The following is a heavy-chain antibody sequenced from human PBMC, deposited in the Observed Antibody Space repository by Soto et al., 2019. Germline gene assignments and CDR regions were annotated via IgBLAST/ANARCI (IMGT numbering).Heavy chain of an antibody. D-gene: IGHD6-13*01. CDR2: ISYDGSNK. Sequence: QVQLVESGGGVVQPGRSLRLSCAASGFTFSSYAMHWVRQAPGKGLEWVAVISYDGSNKYYADSVKGRFTISRDNSKNTLYLQMNSLRAEDTAVYYCARDGDSWYSRDWGQGTLVTVSS. J-gene: IGHJ4*02. V-gene: IGHV3-30-3*01. CDR3: ARDGDSWYSRD. CDR1: GFTFSSYA.